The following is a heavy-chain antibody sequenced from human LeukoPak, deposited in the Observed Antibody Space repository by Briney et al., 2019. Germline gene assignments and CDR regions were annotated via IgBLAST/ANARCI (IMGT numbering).Heavy chain of an antibody. CDR1: GFTFRSYG. V-gene: IGHV3-23*01. CDR3: AKPYISGVIRWSGAFDI. J-gene: IGHJ3*02. CDR2: ISGSGGST. D-gene: IGHD6-19*01. Sequence: PGGSLTLSCAASGFTFRSYGMSWVRQAPGKGLEGVSAISGSGGSTYYADSVKGRFTISRDNSKHTLYLQMNSLRAEDTAVYYCAKPYISGVIRWSGAFDIWGQGTMVTVSS.